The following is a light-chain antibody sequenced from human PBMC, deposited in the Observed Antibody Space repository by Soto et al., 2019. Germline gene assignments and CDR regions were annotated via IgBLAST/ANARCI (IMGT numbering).Light chain of an antibody. CDR3: AAWDDSLSAL. CDR2: RNN. V-gene: IGLV1-47*01. CDR1: SSNIGSNY. Sequence: QSVLTQPPSASGTPGQRVTISCSGSSSNIGSNYVYWYQQLPGTAPKLLFYRNNQRPSGVPDRFSGSKSGTSASLAISGLRSEDEADYYCAAWDDSLSALFGGGTQLTVL. J-gene: IGLJ2*01.